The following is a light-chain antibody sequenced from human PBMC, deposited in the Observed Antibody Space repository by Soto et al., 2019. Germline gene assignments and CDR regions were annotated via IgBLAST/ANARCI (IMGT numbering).Light chain of an antibody. Sequence: IVMTQSPATLSVSPGERATLSCRASQSISSNLAWYQQKHGQAPRLLIYGASTRATAIPARFSGSVSGTELTITISSLQSEDGEVDEGEQYNNWPHAFGGGTKVDIK. CDR1: QSISSN. CDR3: EQYNNWPHA. J-gene: IGKJ4*01. V-gene: IGKV3-15*01. CDR2: GAS.